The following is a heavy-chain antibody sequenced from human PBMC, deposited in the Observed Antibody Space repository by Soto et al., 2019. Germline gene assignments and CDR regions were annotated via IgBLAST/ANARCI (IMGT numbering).Heavy chain of an antibody. V-gene: IGHV4-30-4*01. J-gene: IGHJ5*02. CDR1: GGSISSGDYY. Sequence: QVQLQESGPGLVKPSQTLSLTCTVSGGSISSGDYYWSWIRQPPGKGLEWIGYIYYSGSTYYNPSLKSRGTILVDTSKNQFSLKLSSVTAADTAVYYCARDSHDNSNYLSNWFDPWGQGTLVTVSS. D-gene: IGHD4-4*01. CDR2: IYYSGST. CDR3: ARDSHDNSNYLSNWFDP.